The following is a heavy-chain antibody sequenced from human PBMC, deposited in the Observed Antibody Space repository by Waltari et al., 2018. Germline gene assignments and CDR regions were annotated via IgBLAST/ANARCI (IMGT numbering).Heavy chain of an antibody. CDR1: GASITSHY. CDR2: VFYSGSA. J-gene: IGHJ4*02. Sequence: QMQLQESGPGLVKPSETLSLTCSVSGASITSHYWSLVRKPPGKGLEWIGYVFYSGSANSNPSLRSRVTMSVDTSKSQFSLKLSSVTAADTAVYYCATKGNSFDYWGQGTLVTVSS. CDR3: ATKGNSFDY. V-gene: IGHV4-59*11.